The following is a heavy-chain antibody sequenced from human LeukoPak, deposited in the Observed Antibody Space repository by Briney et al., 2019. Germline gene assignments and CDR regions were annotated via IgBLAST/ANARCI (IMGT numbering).Heavy chain of an antibody. CDR2: ISGRRDSS. V-gene: IGHV3-23*01. CDR1: GFTFSSYG. J-gene: IGHJ6*03. CDR3: AKDPNFYYCMDV. Sequence: GGSLRLSCAASGFTFSSYGMSWVRQGPGKGLERVSTISGRRDSSSYADSVKGRFTISRDNSKNQLYLQMNSVRAEDTDVYYCAKDPNFYYCMDVWGKGTTVTISS.